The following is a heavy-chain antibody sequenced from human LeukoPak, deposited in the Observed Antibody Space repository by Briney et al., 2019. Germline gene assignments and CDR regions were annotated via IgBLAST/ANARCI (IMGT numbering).Heavy chain of an antibody. CDR2: ISSSSSYI. CDR3: ARGCSGGSCPTGPMDV. D-gene: IGHD2-15*01. Sequence: GGSLRLSCAASGFTFSNYSMKLVRQAPGKGLEWVSSISSSSSYIYYADSVKGRFTISRDNAKNSLYLQMNSLRAEDTAVYYCARGCSGGSCPTGPMDVWGKGTTVTVSS. CDR1: GFTFSNYS. J-gene: IGHJ6*04. V-gene: IGHV3-21*01.